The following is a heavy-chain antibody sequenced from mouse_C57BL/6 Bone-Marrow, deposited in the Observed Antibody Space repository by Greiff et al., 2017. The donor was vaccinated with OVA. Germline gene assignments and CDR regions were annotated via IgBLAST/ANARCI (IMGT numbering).Heavy chain of an antibody. V-gene: IGHV5-6*01. CDR1: GFTFSSYG. CDR3: ARANWDLGDY. D-gene: IGHD4-1*01. CDR2: ISPGGSYT. Sequence: EVKLVESGADLVKPGGSVKLSCAASGFTFSSYGMSWVRQTPDKRLEWVATISPGGSYTYYPDSVKGRVTMSRDNATNTLYLQMSSLKSEDTAMYYSARANWDLGDYWGQGTTLTVSS. J-gene: IGHJ2*01.